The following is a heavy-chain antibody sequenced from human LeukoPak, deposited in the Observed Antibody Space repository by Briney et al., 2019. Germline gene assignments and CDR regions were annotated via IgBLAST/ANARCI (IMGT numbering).Heavy chain of an antibody. CDR3: ARVSKGAKRYCSSTSCYWHYGMDV. V-gene: IGHV4-30-4*01. CDR1: GGSISSGDYY. D-gene: IGHD2-2*01. J-gene: IGHJ6*02. Sequence: SQTLSLTCTVSGGSISSGDYYWSWIRQPPGKGLEWIGYIYYSGSTYYNPSLKSRVTISVDTSKNQFSPKLSSVTAADTAVYYCARVSKGAKRYCSSTSCYWHYGMDVWGQGTTVTVSS. CDR2: IYYSGST.